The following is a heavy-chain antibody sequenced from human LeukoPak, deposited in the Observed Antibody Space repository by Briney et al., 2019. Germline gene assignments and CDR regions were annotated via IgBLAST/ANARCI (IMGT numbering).Heavy chain of an antibody. V-gene: IGHV4-59*01. CDR2: NYDSGSS. D-gene: IGHD2-2*01. Sequence: SETLSLTCAVSGGTMRNYYWSWIRQPPGKGLEWIGYNYDSGSSSYYPYFGRRVSISIDTSKNQFSLNLSSVTAADTAVYYCARGWASSWYYFDFWGQGTLVTVSS. CDR3: ARGWASSWYYFDF. CDR1: GGTMRNYY. J-gene: IGHJ4*02.